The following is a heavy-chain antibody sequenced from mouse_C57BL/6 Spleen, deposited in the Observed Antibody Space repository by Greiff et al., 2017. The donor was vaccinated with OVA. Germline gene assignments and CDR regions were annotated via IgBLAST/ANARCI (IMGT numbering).Heavy chain of an antibody. CDR3: ARSGKLGYAMDY. D-gene: IGHD4-1*01. J-gene: IGHJ4*01. CDR2: INPNNGGT. Sequence: VQLQQSGPELVKPGASVKISCKASGYTFTDYYMNWVKQSHGKSLEWIGDINPNNGGTSYNQKFKGKATLTVDKSSSTAYMELRSLTSEDSAVYYCARSGKLGYAMDYWGQGTSVTVSS. V-gene: IGHV1-26*01. CDR1: GYTFTDYY.